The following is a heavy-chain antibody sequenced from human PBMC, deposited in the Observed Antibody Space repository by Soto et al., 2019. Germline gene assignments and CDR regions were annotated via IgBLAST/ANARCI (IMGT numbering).Heavy chain of an antibody. V-gene: IGHV5-51*01. CDR1: GYSFTNYW. CDR2: IYPGDSDT. J-gene: IGHJ6*02. Sequence: GESLKISCKGSGYSFTNYWIGWVRQMPGKGLEWMGIIYPGDSDTRYSPSFQGQVTISADKSISTAYLQWSSLKASDTAMYYCARTSAAGKYYYAMDVWGQGTTVTVSS. D-gene: IGHD6-13*01. CDR3: ARTSAAGKYYYAMDV.